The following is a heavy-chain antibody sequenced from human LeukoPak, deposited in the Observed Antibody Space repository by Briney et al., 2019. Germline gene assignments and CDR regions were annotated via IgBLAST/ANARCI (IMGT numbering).Heavy chain of an antibody. CDR3: ARDITSIAAADDAFDI. J-gene: IGHJ3*02. Sequence: SETLSLTCSVSGYSISSAYYWGWIRQPPGKGLEWIGTMYHSGSTNYNPSLKSRVTISVDTSKNQFSLKLSSVTAADTAVYCCARDITSIAAADDAFDIWGQGTMVTVSS. V-gene: IGHV4-38-2*02. D-gene: IGHD6-13*01. CDR1: GYSISSAYY. CDR2: MYHSGST.